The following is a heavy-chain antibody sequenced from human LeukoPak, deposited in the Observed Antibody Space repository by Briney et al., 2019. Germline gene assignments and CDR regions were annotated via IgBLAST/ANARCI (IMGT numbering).Heavy chain of an antibody. Sequence: GGSLRLSCTASGFTFGDYAMGWVRQAPGKGLEWVGFIRSKAYGGTTEYAASVKGRFTISRDDSKSIAYLQMNSLKTEDTAVYYCTRGSDAFDIWGQGTMVTVSS. J-gene: IGHJ3*02. CDR1: GFTFGDYA. CDR2: IRSKAYGGTT. V-gene: IGHV3-49*04. CDR3: TRGSDAFDI.